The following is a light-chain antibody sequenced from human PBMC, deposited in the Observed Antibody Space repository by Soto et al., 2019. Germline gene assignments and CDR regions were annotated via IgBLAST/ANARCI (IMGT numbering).Light chain of an antibody. Sequence: DIQMTQSPSTLSASVGDRVTITCRASQSISSWLAWYQQKPGKAPKLLIYKASSLESGVPARFSGSGSGTEFTLTISSLQPDDFATYYCQQYSRPLTFGQGTKVEIK. CDR3: QQYSRPLT. CDR1: QSISSW. V-gene: IGKV1-5*03. CDR2: KAS. J-gene: IGKJ1*01.